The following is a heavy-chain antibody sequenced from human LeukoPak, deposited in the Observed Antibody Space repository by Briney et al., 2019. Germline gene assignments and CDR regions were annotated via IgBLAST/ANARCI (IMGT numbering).Heavy chain of an antibody. CDR1: GFTFSTYW. Sequence: GGSLRLSCAASGFTFSTYWMHWVRQAPGKGLVWVSRTNADGSSTSYADSVKGRFTISRDNAKNTLYLQMNSLRADDTAVYYCARRGVRGGGGLGDAFDIWGQGTMVTVSS. J-gene: IGHJ3*02. D-gene: IGHD3-10*01. V-gene: IGHV3-74*01. CDR3: ARRGVRGGGGLGDAFDI. CDR2: TNADGSST.